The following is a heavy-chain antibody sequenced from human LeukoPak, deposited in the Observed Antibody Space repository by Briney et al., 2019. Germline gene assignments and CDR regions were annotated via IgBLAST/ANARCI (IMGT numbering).Heavy chain of an antibody. D-gene: IGHD2-2*02. Sequence: GASVKVSCKASGGIFSSYAISWVRQAPGQGLEWMGGIIPIFGTTNYAHKFQGRVTMTRDMSTSTVYMELSSLRSEDTAVYYCARVAAEVVGVPGAIGFGWLRRDYYYMDVWGKGTTVTVSS. CDR1: GGIFSSYA. J-gene: IGHJ6*03. V-gene: IGHV1-69*05. CDR3: ARVAAEVVGVPGAIGFGWLRRDYYYMDV. CDR2: IIPIFGTT.